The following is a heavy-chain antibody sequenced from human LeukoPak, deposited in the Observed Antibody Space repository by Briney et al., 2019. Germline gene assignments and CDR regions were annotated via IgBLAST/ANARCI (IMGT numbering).Heavy chain of an antibody. V-gene: IGHV3-74*01. Sequence: GGSLRLSCAASGFTFSSYWMHWVRQAPGKGLVWVSRISSDGSSTSYADSVKGRFTISRDNAKNTLYLQMNSLRAEDTAVYYCARVEDGYNWIRKNSYYYYGMDVWGQGTTVTVSS. CDR2: ISSDGSST. CDR1: GFTFSSYW. D-gene: IGHD5-24*01. J-gene: IGHJ6*02. CDR3: ARVEDGYNWIRKNSYYYYGMDV.